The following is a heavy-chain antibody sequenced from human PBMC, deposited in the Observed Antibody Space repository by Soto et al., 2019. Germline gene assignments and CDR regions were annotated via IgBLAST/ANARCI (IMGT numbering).Heavy chain of an antibody. Sequence: SVKVSCKASGDTFTIFAISWVRQAPGQGLEWMGGIIPTIGTTNYAQRFQGRITITGDESTGTAYMELSSLKSEDTAVYYCARDLGSGYDPGDYWGQGTLVTVS. V-gene: IGHV1-69*13. CDR1: GDTFTIFA. J-gene: IGHJ4*02. D-gene: IGHD5-12*01. CDR3: ARDLGSGYDPGDY. CDR2: IIPTIGTT.